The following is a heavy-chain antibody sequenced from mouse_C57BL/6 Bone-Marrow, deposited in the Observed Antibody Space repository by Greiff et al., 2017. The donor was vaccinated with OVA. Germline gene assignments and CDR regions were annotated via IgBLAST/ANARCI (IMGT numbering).Heavy chain of an antibody. V-gene: IGHV1-50*01. CDR1: GYTFTSYW. CDR3: ARPYDYAFDY. CDR2: IDPSDSYT. Sequence: QVQLQQPGAELVKPGASVKLSCKASGYTFTSYWMQWVKQRPGQGLEWIGEIDPSDSYTNYNQKFKGKATLTVDTSSSTAYMQLSSLTSEDSAVYYCARPYDYAFDYWGQGTTLTVSS. D-gene: IGHD2-4*01. J-gene: IGHJ2*01.